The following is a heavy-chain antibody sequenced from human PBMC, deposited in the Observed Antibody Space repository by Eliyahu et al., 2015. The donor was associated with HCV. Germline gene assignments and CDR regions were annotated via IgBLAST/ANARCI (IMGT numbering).Heavy chain of an antibody. J-gene: IGHJ5*02. D-gene: IGHD6-19*01. CDR3: ASGGGGIAVAGTGGWFDP. V-gene: IGHV4-59*01. CDR2: THYSGGT. Sequence: QVQLQESGPGLVKPSETLSLTCTVSGGSXSSYYWSWIRXPPGKGLEWIGDTHYSGGTPHNPSLKSRVTISVDTSRNQFSLKLTSVTAADTAVYYCASGGGGIAVAGTGGWFDPWGQGTLVTVSS. CDR1: GGSXSSYY.